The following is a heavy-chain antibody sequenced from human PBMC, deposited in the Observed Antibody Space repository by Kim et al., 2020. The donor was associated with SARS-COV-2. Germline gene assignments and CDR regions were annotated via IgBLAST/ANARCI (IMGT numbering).Heavy chain of an antibody. D-gene: IGHD5-18*01. Sequence: GGSLRLSCAASGFTFSSYAMSWVHQAPGKGLEWVSAISGSGGSTYYADSVKGRFTISRDNSKNTLYLQMNSLRAEDTAVYYCAKDPLYSYGYPFDYWGQGTLVTVSS. V-gene: IGHV3-23*01. CDR1: GFTFSSYA. CDR2: ISGSGGST. CDR3: AKDPLYSYGYPFDY. J-gene: IGHJ4*02.